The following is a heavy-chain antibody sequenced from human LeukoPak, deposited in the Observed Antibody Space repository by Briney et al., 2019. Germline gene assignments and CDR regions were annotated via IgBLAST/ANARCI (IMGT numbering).Heavy chain of an antibody. J-gene: IGHJ4*02. V-gene: IGHV4-34*01. CDR2: STHTGST. D-gene: IGHD2-2*01. Sequence: PSHTLSLTCAVYVGSFSGHYWTWIRQAPGKGLEWIGESTHTGSTNYTPSLKSRVTISVDTSKNQFSLKLTSVSAADTAVYHCARGRTGAAALDFWGPGTLVTVSS. CDR1: VGSFSGHY. CDR3: ARGRTGAAALDF.